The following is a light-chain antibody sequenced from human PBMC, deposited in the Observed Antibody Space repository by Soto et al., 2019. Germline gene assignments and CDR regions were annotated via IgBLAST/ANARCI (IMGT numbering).Light chain of an antibody. CDR3: QQRSNWPRWT. CDR1: QSVSSY. Sequence: EIVLTQSPATLSLSPGERATLSCRASQSVSSYLAWYQQKPGQAPRLLIYDASNRATGIPARFSGSGSGRDVALTISSREPEDVAVYYCQQRSNWPRWTFGQGTKVEIK. V-gene: IGKV3-11*02. CDR2: DAS. J-gene: IGKJ1*01.